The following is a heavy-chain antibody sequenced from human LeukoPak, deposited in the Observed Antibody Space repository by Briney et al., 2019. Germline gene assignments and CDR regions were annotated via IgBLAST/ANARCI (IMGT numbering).Heavy chain of an antibody. J-gene: IGHJ5*02. Sequence: SETLSLTCTVSGGSISSYYWSWTRQPPGKGLEWIGYIYYSGSTNYNPSLKSRVTISVDTSKNQFSLKLSSVTAADTAVYYCARSARSGWFDPWGQGTLVTVSS. D-gene: IGHD3-3*01. CDR1: GGSISSYY. CDR3: ARSARSGWFDP. V-gene: IGHV4-59*01. CDR2: IYYSGST.